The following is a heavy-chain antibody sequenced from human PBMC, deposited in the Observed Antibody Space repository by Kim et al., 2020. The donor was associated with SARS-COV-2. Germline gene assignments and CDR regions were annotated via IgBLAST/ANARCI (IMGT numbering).Heavy chain of an antibody. Sequence: DSVKGRFTISRDNSKNPLYLQMNSLRAEYTAVYYCAKHPGGSGSYLGFDYWGQGTLVTVSS. CDR3: AKHPGGSGSYLGFDY. J-gene: IGHJ4*02. V-gene: IGHV3-23*01. D-gene: IGHD3-10*01.